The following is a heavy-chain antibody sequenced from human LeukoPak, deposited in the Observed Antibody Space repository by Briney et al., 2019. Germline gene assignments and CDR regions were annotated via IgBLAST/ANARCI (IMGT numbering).Heavy chain of an antibody. D-gene: IGHD6-13*01. Sequence: PGGSLRLSCAASGFTFSSYSMNWVRQAPGKGLEWVSYISSSSSTIYYADSVKGRFTITRGNAKNSLYLQMNSLRAEDTAVYYCARDSTHSSSWYPPNYYYYYMDVWGKGTTVTVSS. CDR1: GFTFSSYS. CDR3: ARDSTHSSSWYPPNYYYYYMDV. CDR2: ISSSSSTI. J-gene: IGHJ6*03. V-gene: IGHV3-48*04.